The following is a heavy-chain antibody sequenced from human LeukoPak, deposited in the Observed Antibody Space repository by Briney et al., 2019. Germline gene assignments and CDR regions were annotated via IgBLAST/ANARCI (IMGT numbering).Heavy chain of an antibody. CDR2: IYDSGST. V-gene: IGHV4-31*03. D-gene: IGHD4-17*01. CDR3: ASQTSVTPSWYFDL. CDR1: GASIRSADYY. Sequence: SETLSLTCSVSGASIRSADYYWSWIRQHPGKGLEWIGYIYDSGSTHYNPSLKSRVTISVDTSKNHFSLKLDSLTAADTAGYYCASQTSVTPSWYFDLWGRGTLVTVSS. J-gene: IGHJ2*01.